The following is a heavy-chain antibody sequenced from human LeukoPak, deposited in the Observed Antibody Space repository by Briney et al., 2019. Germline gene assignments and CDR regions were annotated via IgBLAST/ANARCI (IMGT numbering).Heavy chain of an antibody. J-gene: IGHJ4*02. D-gene: IGHD6-13*01. CDR3: AREAAAANPF. V-gene: IGHV3-21*01. CDR2: ISSSSSYI. CDR1: GFTFSSYS. Sequence: LGGSLRLSCAASGFTFSSYSMNWVRQAPGKGLEWVSSISSSSSYIYYADSVKGRFTISRDNAKNSLYLQMNSLRAEDTAVYYCAREAAAANPFWGQGTLVTVSS.